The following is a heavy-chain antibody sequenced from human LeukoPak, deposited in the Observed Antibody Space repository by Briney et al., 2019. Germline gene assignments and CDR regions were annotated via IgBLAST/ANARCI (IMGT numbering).Heavy chain of an antibody. D-gene: IGHD3-10*01. CDR1: GFTFSSYA. Sequence: QTGGSLRLSCAASGFTFSSYAMSWVRQAPGQGLVWVSRVNSDGSIINYADSVKGRFTISRDDVKNTLYLQMNSLRVDDTAMYYCARGRGPYGWFDPWGQGTLVTVSS. V-gene: IGHV3-74*01. CDR2: VNSDGSII. CDR3: ARGRGPYGWFDP. J-gene: IGHJ5*02.